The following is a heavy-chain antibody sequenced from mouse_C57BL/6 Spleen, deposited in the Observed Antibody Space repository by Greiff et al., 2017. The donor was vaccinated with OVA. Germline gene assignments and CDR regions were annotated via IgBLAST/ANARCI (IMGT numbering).Heavy chain of an antibody. J-gene: IGHJ2*01. Sequence: DVKLVESGGGLVKPGGSLKLSCAASGFTFSSYAMSWVRQTPEKRLEWVATISDGGSYTYYPDNVKGRFTISRDNAKNNLYLQMSHLKSEDTAMYYCARESPGFYYGSSFDYWGQGTTLTVSS. CDR1: GFTFSSYA. V-gene: IGHV5-4*01. CDR3: ARESPGFYYGSSFDY. CDR2: ISDGGSYT. D-gene: IGHD1-1*01.